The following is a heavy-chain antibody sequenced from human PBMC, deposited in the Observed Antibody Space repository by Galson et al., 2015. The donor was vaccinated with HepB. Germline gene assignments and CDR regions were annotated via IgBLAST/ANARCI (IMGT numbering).Heavy chain of an antibody. V-gene: IGHV4-59*01. Sequence: LTCTVSGGSISSYYWSWIWQPSGKGLEWIGYFYYSVSTNYNPSLKSRVTISVDTSKNQFSLKLSSVTAADTAVYYCARVRAVAGIYYGMDVWGQGTTVTVSS. D-gene: IGHD6-19*01. CDR3: ARVRAVAGIYYGMDV. CDR1: GGSISSYY. CDR2: FYYSVST. J-gene: IGHJ6*02.